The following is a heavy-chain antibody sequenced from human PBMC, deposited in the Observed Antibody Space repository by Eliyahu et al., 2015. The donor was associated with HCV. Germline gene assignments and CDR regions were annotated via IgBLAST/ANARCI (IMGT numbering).Heavy chain of an antibody. Sequence: QVQLQESGPGRMSPSETLSLTCTVSGGSISTYYWSWIRQSPGKXLEWIGFIYPTGNTKYNPSLSSRVTISLDTSKNQFFLKLRSVTAADTAVYYCARHISGYYHEIDAFEIWGQGTMVTVSA. J-gene: IGHJ3*02. CDR1: GGSISTYY. CDR3: ARHISGYYHEIDAFEI. V-gene: IGHV4-59*08. D-gene: IGHD3-22*01. CDR2: IYPTGNT.